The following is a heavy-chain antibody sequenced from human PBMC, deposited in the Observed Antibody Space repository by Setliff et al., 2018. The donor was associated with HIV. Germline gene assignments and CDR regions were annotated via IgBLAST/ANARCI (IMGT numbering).Heavy chain of an antibody. CDR2: IISRFGTT. V-gene: IGHV1-69*13. CDR3: ARGFYTSDWRPHFYYMDV. Sequence: SVKVSCKATGGAFSSCAINWVRQAPGQGLQWMGGIISRFGTTNYAQSFQDRVTITADESTTTSYMELSSVRSDDTAVYYCARGFYTSDWRPHFYYMDVWGKGTRVTVSS. D-gene: IGHD6-25*01. J-gene: IGHJ6*03. CDR1: GGAFSSCA.